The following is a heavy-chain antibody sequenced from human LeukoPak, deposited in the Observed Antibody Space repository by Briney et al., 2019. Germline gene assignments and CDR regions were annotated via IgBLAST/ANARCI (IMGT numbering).Heavy chain of an antibody. CDR2: ISAYNGNT. CDR3: ARDQFGGHWFDP. Sequence: ASVKVSCKASGYTFTSYGISWVRQAPGQGLEWMGWISAYNGNTNYVQKLQGRVTMTTDTSTSTAYMELRSLRSDDTAVYYCARDQFGGHWFDPWGQGTLVTVSS. V-gene: IGHV1-18*01. J-gene: IGHJ5*02. CDR1: GYTFTSYG. D-gene: IGHD3-10*01.